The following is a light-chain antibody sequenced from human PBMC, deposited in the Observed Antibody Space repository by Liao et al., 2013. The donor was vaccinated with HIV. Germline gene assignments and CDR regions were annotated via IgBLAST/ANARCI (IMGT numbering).Light chain of an antibody. J-gene: IGLJ3*02. CDR3: QLWDSSSHHRV. CDR2: YDS. CDR1: NIGSKS. Sequence: SYVLTQPPSVSVAPGKTARITCGGNNIGSKSVHWYQQKPGQAPVLVIYYDSDRPSGIPERFSGSNFGNTATLTISRVEAGDEADYYCQLWDSSSHHRVFGGGTKLTVL. V-gene: IGLV3-21*04.